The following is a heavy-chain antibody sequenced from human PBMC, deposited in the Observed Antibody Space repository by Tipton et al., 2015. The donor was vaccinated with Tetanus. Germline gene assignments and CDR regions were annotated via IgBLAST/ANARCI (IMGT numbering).Heavy chain of an antibody. CDR2: INRDGSEK. J-gene: IGHJ6*02. V-gene: IGHV3-7*03. CDR3: ARYLFAYGMDV. Sequence: SLRLSCADTGFRFSSDWMGWVRQAAGKGLEWVAHINRDGSEKACADAVQGRFSISRDSAKNSLSLQMNSLRAEDTAVYYCARYLFAYGMDVWCQGTTVTVSS. CDR1: GFRFSSDW.